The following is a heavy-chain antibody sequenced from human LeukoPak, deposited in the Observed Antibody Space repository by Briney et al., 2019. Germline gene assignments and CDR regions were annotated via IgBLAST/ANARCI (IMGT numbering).Heavy chain of an antibody. CDR2: TYYSGTT. V-gene: IGHV4-59*12. CDR1: GGSISGFY. D-gene: IGHD6-6*01. J-gene: IGHJ4*02. CDR3: ARERTYSSSSREDFDY. Sequence: SETLSLTCTVSGGSISGFYWSWLRQPPGKRLEWIGFTYYSGTTNYNPSLKSRVTISVDTSKNQFSLKLSSVTAADTAVYYCARERTYSSSSREDFDYWGQGTLVTVSS.